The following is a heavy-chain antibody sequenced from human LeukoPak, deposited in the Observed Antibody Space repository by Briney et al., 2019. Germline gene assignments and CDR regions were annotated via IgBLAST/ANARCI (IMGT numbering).Heavy chain of an antibody. CDR3: AKTSDISVRYYFDY. CDR1: GFTVSSNY. D-gene: IGHD3-22*01. V-gene: IGHV3-53*01. Sequence: GGSLRLSCAASGFTVSSNYMSWVRQAPGKGLEWVSVIYSGGSTYYADSVKGRFTISRDNSKNTLYVQMNSLRVEDTAVYYCAKTSDISVRYYFDYWGQGTLVAVSS. CDR2: IYSGGST. J-gene: IGHJ4*02.